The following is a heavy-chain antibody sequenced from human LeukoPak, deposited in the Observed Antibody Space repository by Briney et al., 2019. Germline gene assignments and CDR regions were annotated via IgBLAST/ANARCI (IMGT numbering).Heavy chain of an antibody. CDR2: INPNSGFT. Sequence: GASVKVSCKASGYPFTGYYLHWVRQAPGQGLEWMGWINPNSGFTNYAQKFQGRVTMTRDTSISTAYMELSRLRSDDTAVYYCARAILRYSSGWYPGYWGQGTLVTVSS. V-gene: IGHV1-2*02. D-gene: IGHD6-19*01. CDR3: ARAILRYSSGWYPGY. J-gene: IGHJ4*02. CDR1: GYPFTGYY.